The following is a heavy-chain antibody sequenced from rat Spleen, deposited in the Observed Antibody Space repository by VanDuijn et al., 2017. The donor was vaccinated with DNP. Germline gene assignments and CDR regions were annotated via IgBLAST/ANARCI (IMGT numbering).Heavy chain of an antibody. CDR1: GFTFSDYN. V-gene: IGHV5-20*01. Sequence: EVQLVESGGGLVQPGRSLKLSCAASGFTFSDYNMAWVRQAPTKGLEWVASITNTGDSTYYSDSVKGRFTISRDNAKSTLYLQKNSLRSEDTATYYCIRDYEISIFDYWGQGVMVTVSS. J-gene: IGHJ2*01. CDR3: IRDYEISIFDY. D-gene: IGHD2-7*01. CDR2: ITNTGDST.